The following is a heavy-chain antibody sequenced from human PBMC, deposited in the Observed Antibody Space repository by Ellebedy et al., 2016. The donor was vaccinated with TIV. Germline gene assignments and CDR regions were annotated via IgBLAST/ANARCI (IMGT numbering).Heavy chain of an antibody. D-gene: IGHD4-11*01. CDR1: GYTFTSYF. CDR2: INPIGGST. CDR3: VRDLSTADYRDY. J-gene: IGHJ4*02. Sequence: ASVKVSCKASGYTFTSYFIYWVRQAPGQGLEWMGVINPIGGSTTYAQKFQDRVTMTRDTSTSTVYMELSSLRSDDTAVYYCVRDLSTADYRDYWGQGTLVTVSS. V-gene: IGHV1-46*01.